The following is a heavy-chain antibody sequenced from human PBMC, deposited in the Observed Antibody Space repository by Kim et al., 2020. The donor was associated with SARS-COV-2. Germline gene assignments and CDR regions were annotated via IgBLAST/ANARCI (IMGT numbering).Heavy chain of an antibody. CDR1: GFTFSSYG. J-gene: IGHJ5*02. Sequence: GGSLRLSCAASGFTFSSYGMHWVRQAPGKGLEWVAVIWYDGSNKYYADSVKGRFTISRDNSKNTLYLQMNSLRAEDTAVYYCARGSGDSYGYGLDPWGQGALVTVSS. CDR2: IWYDGSNK. V-gene: IGHV3-33*01. D-gene: IGHD5-18*01. CDR3: ARGSGDSYGYGLDP.